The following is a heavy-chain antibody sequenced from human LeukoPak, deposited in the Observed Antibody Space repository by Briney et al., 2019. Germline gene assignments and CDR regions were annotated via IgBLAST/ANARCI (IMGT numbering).Heavy chain of an antibody. CDR1: GYTFINNY. CDR3: ARDQEGFDY. J-gene: IGHJ4*02. CDR2: IYPRDGST. Sequence: ASVKVSCKASGYTFINNYLHWVRQAPGQGLEWMGMIYPRDGSTSYAQNFQGRVTVTRDTSTTTVHMELRGLRSEDTAVYYCARDQEGFDYWGQGTVVTVSS. V-gene: IGHV1-46*01.